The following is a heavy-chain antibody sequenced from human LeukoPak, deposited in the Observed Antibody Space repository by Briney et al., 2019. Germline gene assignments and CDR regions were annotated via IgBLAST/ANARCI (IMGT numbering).Heavy chain of an antibody. V-gene: IGHV3-7*01. CDR2: IKQDGSEK. D-gene: IGHD2-15*01. CDR3: ARDTGAYYYSGGLDY. J-gene: IGHJ4*02. CDR1: GFTFSSYW. Sequence: GGSLRLSCAASGFTFSSYWMSWVRQAPGKGLEWVANIKQDGSEKYYVDSVKGRFTISRDNAKNSLYLQMNSLRAEDTAVYYCARDTGAYYYSGGLDYWGQGTLVTVSS.